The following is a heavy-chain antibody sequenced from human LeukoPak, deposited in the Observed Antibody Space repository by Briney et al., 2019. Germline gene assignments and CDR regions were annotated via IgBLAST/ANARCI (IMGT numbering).Heavy chain of an antibody. CDR2: ISDDGSTK. CDR3: ARDFGRDGYNYGGKNWFDP. J-gene: IGHJ5*02. CDR1: GFTFSSYP. D-gene: IGHD5-24*01. Sequence: GGSLRLSCAASGFTFSSYPMHWVRQAPGKGLEWVAVISDDGSTKYYADSVKGRFTISRDNSKNTLYLQMNSLRAEDTAVYYCARDFGRDGYNYGGKNWFDPWGQGTLVTVSS. V-gene: IGHV3-30-3*01.